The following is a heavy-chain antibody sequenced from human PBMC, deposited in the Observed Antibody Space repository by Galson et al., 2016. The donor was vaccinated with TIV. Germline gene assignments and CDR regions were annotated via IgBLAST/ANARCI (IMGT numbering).Heavy chain of an antibody. J-gene: IGHJ6*02. CDR3: AREGGTYFDSYYYGLVV. CDR2: ISYDGSEK. D-gene: IGHD1-26*01. Sequence: SLRLSCAASEFTFSAFGMHWVRQAPGKGPEWVALISYDGSEKFYAESVKGRYTISRENSKYTLFLQMNSLRVDDTAVYYCAREGGTYFDSYYYGLVVWGQGTTVTVSS. CDR1: EFTFSAFG. V-gene: IGHV3-30*07.